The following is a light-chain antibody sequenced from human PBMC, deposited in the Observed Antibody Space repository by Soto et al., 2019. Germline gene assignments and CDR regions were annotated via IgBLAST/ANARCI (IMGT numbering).Light chain of an antibody. CDR3: CSYAGSYVV. V-gene: IGLV2-11*01. J-gene: IGLJ2*01. CDR2: DVS. Sequence: QSALTQPRSVSGSPGQSVTISCTGTSSDVGGYNYVSWYQQHPGKAPNLMIYDVSKRPSGVPDRFSGSKSGNTASLTISRLQAEDEADYYCCSYAGSYVVFGGGTKLTVL. CDR1: SSDVGGYNY.